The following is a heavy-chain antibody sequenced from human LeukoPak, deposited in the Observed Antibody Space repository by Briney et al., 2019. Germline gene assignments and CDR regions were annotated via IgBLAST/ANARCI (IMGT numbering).Heavy chain of an antibody. J-gene: IGHJ4*02. CDR2: IYSDNT. CDR1: GFTVSSNS. V-gene: IGHV3-53*01. Sequence: PGGSLRLSCTVSGFTVSSNSMSWVRQAPGKGLEWVSFIYSDNTHYSDSVKGRFTISRDNSKNTLYLQMNSLRAEDTAVYYCAKDGALSGSYYRTTVCYFDYWGQGTLVTVSS. CDR3: AKDGALSGSYYRTTVCYFDY. D-gene: IGHD1-26*01.